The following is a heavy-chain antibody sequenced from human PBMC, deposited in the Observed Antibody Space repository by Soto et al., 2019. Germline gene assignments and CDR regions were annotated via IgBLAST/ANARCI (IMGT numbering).Heavy chain of an antibody. CDR2: IYTSGST. J-gene: IGHJ6*02. Sequence: SETLSLTCTVSGGSISSYSLSWIRQRSGKGLEWIGRIYTSGSTNYNPSLKSRVTMSVDTSKNQFSLKLSSVTDADTAVYYCARAPAAGTRWYYYYGMDVWGQGTTVTVSS. V-gene: IGHV4-4*07. D-gene: IGHD6-13*01. CDR1: GGSISSYS. CDR3: ARAPAAGTRWYYYYGMDV.